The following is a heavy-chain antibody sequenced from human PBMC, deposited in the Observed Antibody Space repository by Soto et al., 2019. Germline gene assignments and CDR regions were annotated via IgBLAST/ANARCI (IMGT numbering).Heavy chain of an antibody. Sequence: PGGSLRLSCAASGFTFSNYAMHWVRQAPGKGLEWVAVISYDGSDKYNANSVKGRFTISRDNSKNTLYLQMNGLRAEDTAVYYCARDTGPNGYNYYYFGMDVWGQGTTVTVSS. CDR1: GFTFSNYA. J-gene: IGHJ6*02. CDR3: ARDTGPNGYNYYYFGMDV. CDR2: ISYDGSDK. D-gene: IGHD5-18*01. V-gene: IGHV3-30-3*01.